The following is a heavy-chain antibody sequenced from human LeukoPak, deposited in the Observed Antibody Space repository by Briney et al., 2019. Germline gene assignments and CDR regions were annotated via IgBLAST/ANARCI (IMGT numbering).Heavy chain of an antibody. J-gene: IGHJ6*02. V-gene: IGHV3-7*01. D-gene: IGHD5-18*01. CDR3: ARDHGYDYYYYGMDV. Sequence: QPGGSLRLSCAASGFTFSSYWMSWVRQAPGKGLEWVANIKQDGSEKYYVDSVKGRFTISRDNAKNSLYLQMNSLRAEDTAVYYCARDHGYDYYYYGMDVWGQGTTVTVSS. CDR2: IKQDGSEK. CDR1: GFTFSSYW.